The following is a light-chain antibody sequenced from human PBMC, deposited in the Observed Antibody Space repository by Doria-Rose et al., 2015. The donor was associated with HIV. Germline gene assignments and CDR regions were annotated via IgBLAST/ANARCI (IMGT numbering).Light chain of an antibody. CDR2: WAS. CDR3: HQYYDTPS. CDR1: QSLLYTSKNY. V-gene: IGKV4-1*01. J-gene: IGKJ3*01. Sequence: TQSPESLGMSLGESATLNCKSNQSLLYTSKNYLAWYQQKPGQPPKLLIYWASTRQSGIPARFSGSGSGTDFTLTISSLEAEDVAVYYCHQYYDTPSFGPGTTVDIK.